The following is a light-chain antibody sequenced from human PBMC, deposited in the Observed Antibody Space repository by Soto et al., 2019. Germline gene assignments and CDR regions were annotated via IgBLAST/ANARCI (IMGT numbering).Light chain of an antibody. CDR2: AAS. CDR1: QDIRTW. J-gene: IGKJ4*01. CDR3: QQANSFPLT. V-gene: IGKV1D-12*01. Sequence: DIQMTQSPSSVSASVGDRVTITCRANQDIRTWLAWYQQRPGRAPKLLIYAASSLHGGVPSRFSGSGSGTEFTLTIRSLQPEDFATYYCQQANSFPLTFGGGTKVEIK.